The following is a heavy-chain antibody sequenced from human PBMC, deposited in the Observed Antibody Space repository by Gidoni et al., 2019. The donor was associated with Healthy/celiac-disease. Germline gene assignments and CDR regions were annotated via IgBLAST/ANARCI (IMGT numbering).Heavy chain of an antibody. Sequence: QITLKESGPTLVKPTPTLTLTCTFSGFPLSPRGVVVGWIRQPPGKALEWLALIYWDDDKRYSPSLKSRLTITKDTAKIQVVLTMTNMDPVDTATYYCAHRWGRITTFDYWGQGTLVTVSS. D-gene: IGHD3-10*01. CDR1: GFPLSPRGVV. CDR2: IYWDDDK. J-gene: IGHJ4*02. V-gene: IGHV2-5*02. CDR3: AHRWGRITTFDY.